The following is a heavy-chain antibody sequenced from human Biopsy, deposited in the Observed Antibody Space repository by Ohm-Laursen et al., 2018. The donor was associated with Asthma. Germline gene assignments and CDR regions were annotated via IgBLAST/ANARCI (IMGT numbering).Heavy chain of an antibody. CDR3: AKRRGYSGHDNDY. J-gene: IGHJ4*02. D-gene: IGHD5-12*01. V-gene: IGHV3-30*18. CDR2: ISYDGNHK. CDR1: GFAFDSYA. Sequence: RSLRLSCAASGFAFDSYAMYWVRQSPGKGPEWVAVISYDGNHKFYEDSVKGRFTISRDNSKNTLYLQMSSLRTEDTAVYYCAKRRGYSGHDNDYWGQGTLVIVSS.